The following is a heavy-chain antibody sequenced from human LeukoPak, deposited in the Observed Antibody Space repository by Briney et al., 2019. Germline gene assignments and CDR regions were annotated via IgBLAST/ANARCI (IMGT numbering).Heavy chain of an antibody. Sequence: SGPTLVNPTQTLTLTCTFSGFSLSTSGVGVGWTRQPPGKALEWLALIYWDDDKRYSPSLKSRLTITKDTSKNQVVLTMTNMDPVDTATYYCAHASRGTNTRTFDIWGQGTMVTVSS. CDR1: GFSLSTSGVG. CDR3: AHASRGTNTRTFDI. J-gene: IGHJ3*02. CDR2: IYWDDDK. V-gene: IGHV2-5*02. D-gene: IGHD1-14*01.